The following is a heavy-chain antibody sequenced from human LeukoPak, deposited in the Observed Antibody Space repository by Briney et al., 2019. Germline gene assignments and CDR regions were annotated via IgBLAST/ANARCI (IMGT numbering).Heavy chain of an antibody. D-gene: IGHD5-12*01. Sequence: ASVKVSCKASGYTFTSYGISWVRQAPGQGLEWMGWISAYNGNRNYAQKLQGRVTMTTDTSTSTAYMELRSLRSDDTAVYYCARDLFPVATAFMDYYYYYMDVWGKGTTVTVSS. CDR3: ARDLFPVATAFMDYYYYYMDV. CDR1: GYTFTSYG. V-gene: IGHV1-18*01. J-gene: IGHJ6*03. CDR2: ISAYNGNR.